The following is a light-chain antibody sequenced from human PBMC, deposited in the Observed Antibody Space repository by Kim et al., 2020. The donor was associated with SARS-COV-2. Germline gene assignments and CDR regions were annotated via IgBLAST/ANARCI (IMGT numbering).Light chain of an antibody. J-gene: IGLJ2*01. Sequence: GQPITISCTGTSSDVGGYNYVSWYQQHPGKAPKLRIYDVSNRPSGVSNRFSGSKSGNTASLTISGLQAEDEADYYCSSYTSSSTLVFGGGTQLTVL. CDR1: SSDVGGYNY. CDR2: DVS. V-gene: IGLV2-14*03. CDR3: SSYTSSSTLV.